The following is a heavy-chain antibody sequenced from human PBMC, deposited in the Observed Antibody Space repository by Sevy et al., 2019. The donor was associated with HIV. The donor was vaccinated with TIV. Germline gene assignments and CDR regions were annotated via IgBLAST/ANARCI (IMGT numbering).Heavy chain of an antibody. V-gene: IGHV4-59*01. J-gene: IGHJ6*02. D-gene: IGHD3-3*01. CDR3: ARAWSGYYYAMDV. CDR1: GDSISGYY. CDR2: IYYNGRT. Sequence: PSETLSLTCTVSGDSISGYYWSWIRQPPGKGLQWIGYIYYNGRTNYNPSLKRRVTISEDTSKNQFSLRRTSVTAADTAVYYCARAWSGYYYAMDVWGQGTTVTVSS.